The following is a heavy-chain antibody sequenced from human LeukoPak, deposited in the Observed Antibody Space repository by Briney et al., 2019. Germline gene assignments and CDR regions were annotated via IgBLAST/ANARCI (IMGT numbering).Heavy chain of an antibody. CDR1: GFTVSSNY. D-gene: IGHD3-22*01. CDR3: ARSRSYYDSSGYYQYYFDY. J-gene: IGHJ4*02. V-gene: IGHV3-30-3*01. Sequence: GGSLRLSCAASGFTVSSNYMSWVRQAPGKGLEWVAVISYDGSNKYYADSVKGRFTISRDNSKNTLYLQMNSLRAEDTAVYYCARSRSYYDSSGYYQYYFDYWGQGTLVTVSS. CDR2: ISYDGSNK.